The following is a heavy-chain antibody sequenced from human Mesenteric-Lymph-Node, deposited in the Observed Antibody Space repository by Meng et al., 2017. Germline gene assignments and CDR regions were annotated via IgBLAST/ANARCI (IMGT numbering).Heavy chain of an antibody. CDR2: LHRGEST. Sequence: GESLKISCAASGFSVSDNYMSWVRQAPGKGLEWVSVLHRGESTYHADSVKGRFTMSRDNSKNTVSLQMNSLRPEDTAVYYCSTATYFSGWTAERDYWGQGTQVTVSS. CDR1: GFSVSDNY. J-gene: IGHJ4*02. CDR3: STATYFSGWTAERDY. D-gene: IGHD6-19*01. V-gene: IGHV3-53*05.